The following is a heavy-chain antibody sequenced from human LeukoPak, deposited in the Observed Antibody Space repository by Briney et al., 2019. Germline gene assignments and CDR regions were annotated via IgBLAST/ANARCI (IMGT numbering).Heavy chain of an antibody. CDR3: ARSLRYDILTGYDYYYGMDV. V-gene: IGHV5-51*01. D-gene: IGHD3-9*01. Sequence: GESLKISCKGSGYSFTSYWIGWVRQMPGKGLEWMGIIYPGDSDTRYSPSFQGQVIISADESISTAYLQWSSLKASDTAMYYCARSLRYDILTGYDYYYGMDVWGKGTTVTVSS. CDR1: GYSFTSYW. CDR2: IYPGDSDT. J-gene: IGHJ6*04.